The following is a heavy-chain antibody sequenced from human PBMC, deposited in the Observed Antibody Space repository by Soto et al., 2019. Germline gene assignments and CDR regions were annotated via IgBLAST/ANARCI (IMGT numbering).Heavy chain of an antibody. CDR1: AFTFSSYA. CDR3: AKWSARDFGVAPFDP. J-gene: IGHJ5*02. V-gene: IGHV3-23*01. Sequence: GGSLRLSCVASAFTFSSYAMGWVRQAPGKGLEWVSAISGNGADTSYADSVRGRFTISSDNSKGTLFLQMNSLGADDTAVYYCAKWSARDFGVAPFDPWGQGTLVTVSS. CDR2: ISGNGADT. D-gene: IGHD3-3*01.